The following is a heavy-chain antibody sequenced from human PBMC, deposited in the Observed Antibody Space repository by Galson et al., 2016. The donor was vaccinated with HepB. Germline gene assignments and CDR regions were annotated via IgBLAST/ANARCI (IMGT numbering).Heavy chain of an antibody. J-gene: IGHJ6*01. V-gene: IGHV3-30*04. Sequence: SLRLSCATSGFTFSHYAMHWVRQAPGKGLEWVAVISYDGSEIYDADSVKGRFTISRDNSKNTLYLQVNSLTLDDTAIYYCARDARRGFGELFLWGREYAMDVWGRGTTVTVSS. D-gene: IGHD3-10*01. CDR3: ARDARRGFGELFLWGREYAMDV. CDR2: ISYDGSEI. CDR1: GFTFSHYA.